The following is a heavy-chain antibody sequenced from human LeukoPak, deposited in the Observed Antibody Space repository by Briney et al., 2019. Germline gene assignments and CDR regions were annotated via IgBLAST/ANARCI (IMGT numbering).Heavy chain of an antibody. V-gene: IGHV3-53*01. CDR1: GFTVSSNY. Sequence: GGSLRLSCAASGFTVSSNYMSWVRQAPGKGLEWVSVIYSGGSTYYADSVKGRFTISRDNSKNTLYLQMNSLRAEDTAVYYCERSGIGFVAVAGPFDYWGQGTLVTVSS. CDR2: IYSGGST. CDR3: ERSGIGFVAVAGPFDY. J-gene: IGHJ4*02. D-gene: IGHD6-19*01.